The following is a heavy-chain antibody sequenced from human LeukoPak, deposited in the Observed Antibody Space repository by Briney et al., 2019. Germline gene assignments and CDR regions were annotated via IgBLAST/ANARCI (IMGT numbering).Heavy chain of an antibody. Sequence: GGSLRLSCAASGFTFSSYDMHWVRQTTGKGLEWVSGIDTAGDTYYSESVKGRFTIYRENAKNSLYLQMNSLRVGDTAVYYCAREGGSAWYAFDIWDQGTMVSVSS. CDR1: GFTFSSYD. J-gene: IGHJ3*02. V-gene: IGHV3-13*04. CDR3: AREGGSAWYAFDI. CDR2: IDTAGDT. D-gene: IGHD6-19*01.